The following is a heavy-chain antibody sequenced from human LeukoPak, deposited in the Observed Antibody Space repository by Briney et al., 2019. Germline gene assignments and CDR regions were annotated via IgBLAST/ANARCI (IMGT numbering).Heavy chain of an antibody. V-gene: IGHV3-11*01. D-gene: IGHD5-18*01. CDR1: GFTFSDYY. Sequence: PGGSQRLSCAASGFTFSDYYMSWIRQAPGKGLEWVSYISSSGSTIYYADSVKGRFTISRDNAKNSLYLQMNSLRAEDTAVYYCARSYSYALGGDYYYGMDVWGQGTTVTVSS. J-gene: IGHJ6*02. CDR2: ISSSGSTI. CDR3: ARSYSYALGGDYYYGMDV.